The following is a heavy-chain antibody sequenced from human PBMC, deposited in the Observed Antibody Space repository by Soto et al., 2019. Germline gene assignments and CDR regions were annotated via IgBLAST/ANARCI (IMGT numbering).Heavy chain of an antibody. CDR2: TYYRGST. D-gene: IGHD3-10*01. V-gene: IGHV4-39*01. CDR1: GGSISSSSYY. Sequence: QLQLQESGPGLVKPSETLSLTCTVSGGSISSSSYYWGWIRQPPGKGLEWIGSTYYRGSTYYNPSLKSRVTISVDTSKNQFSLELSSVAAADTAVDYCARQGYSGSGSLVWFDPWGQGTLVTVSS. J-gene: IGHJ5*02. CDR3: ARQGYSGSGSLVWFDP.